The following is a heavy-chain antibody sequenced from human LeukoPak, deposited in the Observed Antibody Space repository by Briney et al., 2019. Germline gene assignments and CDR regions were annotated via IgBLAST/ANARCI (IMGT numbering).Heavy chain of an antibody. CDR3: ARIVYYDYVWGSYRQYYFDY. D-gene: IGHD3-16*02. V-gene: IGHV3-30*03. Sequence: GGSLRLSCAASGFTFSSYGMHWVRQAPGKGLEWVAVISYDGSNKYYADSVKGRFTISRDNSKNTLYLQMNSLRAEDTAVYYCARIVYYDYVWGSYRQYYFDYWGQGTLVTVSS. CDR2: ISYDGSNK. CDR1: GFTFSSYG. J-gene: IGHJ4*02.